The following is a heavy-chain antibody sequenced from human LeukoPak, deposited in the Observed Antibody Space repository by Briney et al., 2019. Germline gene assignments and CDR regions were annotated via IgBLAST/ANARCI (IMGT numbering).Heavy chain of an antibody. CDR3: ARGRDSSSWPSDFDY. CDR1: GGTFSSYA. Sequence: ASVKVSCKASGGTFSSYAISWVRQAPGQGLEWMGIINPSGGSTSYAQKFQGRVTMTRDTSTSTVYMELSSLRSEDTAVYYCARGRDSSSWPSDFDYWGQGTLVTVSS. CDR2: INPSGGST. J-gene: IGHJ4*02. V-gene: IGHV1-46*01. D-gene: IGHD6-13*01.